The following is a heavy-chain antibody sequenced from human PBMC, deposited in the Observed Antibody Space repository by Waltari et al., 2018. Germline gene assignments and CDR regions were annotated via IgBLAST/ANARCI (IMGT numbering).Heavy chain of an antibody. D-gene: IGHD3-10*01. CDR2: NIPILGTA. Sequence: QVQLVQSGAEVKKPGSSVKVSCKASGGTFSSYAISWVRQAPGQGHEWTGENIPILGTANYAQKSQGRVTSTADESTSTAYMELSSLRSEDTAVYYCALYYYGSGSYYVWGQGTLGTVSS. CDR3: ALYYYGSGSYYV. J-gene: IGHJ4*02. CDR1: GGTFSSYA. V-gene: IGHV1-69*01.